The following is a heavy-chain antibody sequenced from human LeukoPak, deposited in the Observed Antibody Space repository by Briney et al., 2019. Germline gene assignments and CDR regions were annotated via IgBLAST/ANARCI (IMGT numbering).Heavy chain of an antibody. D-gene: IGHD3-16*01. CDR2: ISWNSGSI. J-gene: IGHJ6*02. V-gene: IGHV3-9*01. CDR3: AKDIQGYGIFYGMDV. CDR1: GLTFDDYA. Sequence: GRSLRLSCAASGLTFDDYAMHWVRQAPGKGLEWVSGISWNSGSIGYADSVKGRFTISRDNAKNSLYLQMNSLRAEDTALYYCAKDIQGYGIFYGMDVWGQGTTVTVSS.